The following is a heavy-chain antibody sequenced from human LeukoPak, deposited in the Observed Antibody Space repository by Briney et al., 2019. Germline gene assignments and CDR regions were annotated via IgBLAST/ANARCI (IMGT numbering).Heavy chain of an antibody. J-gene: IGHJ3*02. CDR1: GGSFSGYY. CDR3: ARGWMEIRAFDI. CDR2: INHSGST. Sequence: PSETLSLTCAVYGGSFSGYYWSWIRRAPGKGLEWIGEINHSGSTNYNPSLKSRVTISVDTSKNQFSLKLSSVTAADTAVYYCARGWMEIRAFDIWGQGTMVTVSS. D-gene: IGHD2-2*03. V-gene: IGHV4-34*01.